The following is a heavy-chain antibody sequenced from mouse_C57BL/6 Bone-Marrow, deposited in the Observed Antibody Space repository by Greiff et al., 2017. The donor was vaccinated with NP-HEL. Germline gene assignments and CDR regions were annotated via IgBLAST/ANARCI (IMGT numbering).Heavy chain of an antibody. CDR1: GYTFTSYG. J-gene: IGHJ2*01. D-gene: IGHD1-1*01. CDR3: ARCNDYYGSSSDYFDY. V-gene: IGHV1-81*01. CDR2: IYPRSGNT. Sequence: QVQLQQSGAELARPGASVKLSCKASGYTFTSYGISWVKQRTGQGLEWIGEIYPRSGNTYYNEKFKGKATLTADKSSSTAYMELRSLTSEDSAVYFCARCNDYYGSSSDYFDYWGQGTTLTVSS.